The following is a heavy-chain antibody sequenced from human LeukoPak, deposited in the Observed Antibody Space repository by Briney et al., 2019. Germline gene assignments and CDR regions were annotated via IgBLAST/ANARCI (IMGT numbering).Heavy chain of an antibody. D-gene: IGHD4-11*01. CDR3: AKDLYSGVISSWYDS. CDR2: INSRGDST. V-gene: IGHV3-23*01. Sequence: GGSLRLSCVASGITFSNYAVSWVRQAPEKGLEWVSGINSRGDSTNYADSVQGRFLISRDNSDSVLYLHMSSLRAEDTAIYYCAKDLYSGVISSWYDSWGQGTLVTVSS. J-gene: IGHJ5*01. CDR1: GITFSNYA.